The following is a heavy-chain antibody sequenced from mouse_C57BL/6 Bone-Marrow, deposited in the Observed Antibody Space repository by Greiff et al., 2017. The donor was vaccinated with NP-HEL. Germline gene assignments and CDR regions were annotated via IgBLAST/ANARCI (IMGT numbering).Heavy chain of an antibody. CDR1: GYAFTNYL. D-gene: IGHD2-12*01. CDR3: ARLRGGFAY. Sequence: QVQLKESGAELVRPGTSVKVSCKASGYAFTNYLIEWVKQRPGQGLEWIGVINPGSGGTNYNEKFKGKATLTADKSSSTAYMQLSSLTSEDSAVYFCARLRGGFAYWGQGTLGTVSA. V-gene: IGHV1-54*01. J-gene: IGHJ3*01. CDR2: INPGSGGT.